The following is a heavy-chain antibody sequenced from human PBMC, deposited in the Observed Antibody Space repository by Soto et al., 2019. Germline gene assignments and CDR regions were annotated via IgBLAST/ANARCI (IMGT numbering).Heavy chain of an antibody. D-gene: IGHD2-21*02. V-gene: IGHV3-21*01. CDR2: ISSSSSYI. J-gene: IGHJ4*02. CDR1: GFTFSSYS. Sequence: PGGSLRLSCAASGFTFSSYSMNWVRQAPGKGLEWVSSISSSSSYIYYADSVKGRFTISRDNAKNSLYLQMNSLRAEDTAVYYCARDMGAYCGGDCPQYYFDYWGQGTLVTVSS. CDR3: ARDMGAYCGGDCPQYYFDY.